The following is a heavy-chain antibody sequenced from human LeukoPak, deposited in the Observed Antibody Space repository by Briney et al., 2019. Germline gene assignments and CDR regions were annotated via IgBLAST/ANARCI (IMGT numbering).Heavy chain of an antibody. D-gene: IGHD5-24*01. CDR1: GGSVSSGTYY. V-gene: IGHV4-61*01. CDR2: IYYSGST. CDR3: ARGAGAGYNLQPFDY. Sequence: PSETLSLTCTVSGGSVSSGTYYWSWLRQPPGKGLEWIGYIYYSGSTKYNPSLKSRVSISVDTSKNQFSLKLSSVTAADTAVYYCARGAGAGYNLQPFDYWGQGTLVTVSS. J-gene: IGHJ4*02.